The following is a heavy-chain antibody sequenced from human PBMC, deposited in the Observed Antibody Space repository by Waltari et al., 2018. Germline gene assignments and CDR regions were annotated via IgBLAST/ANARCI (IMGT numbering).Heavy chain of an antibody. V-gene: IGHV4-34*01. CDR2: INHSGST. J-gene: IGHJ4*02. CDR3: ARGGYGRGFDY. CDR1: GGSFSGYS. Sequence: QVQLQQWGAGLLKPSETLSLTCAVYGGSFSGYSWGWVRQPPGKGLEWIGEINHSGSTNYNPSLKSRVTISVDTSKNQFSLKLSSVTAADTAVYYCARGGYGRGFDYWGQGTLVTVSS. D-gene: IGHD5-18*01.